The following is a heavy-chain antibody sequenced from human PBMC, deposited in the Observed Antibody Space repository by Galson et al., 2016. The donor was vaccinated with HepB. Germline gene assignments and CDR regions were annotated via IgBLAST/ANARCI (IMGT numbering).Heavy chain of an antibody. D-gene: IGHD2-21*02. Sequence: SLRLSCAASGFTFSGPAMHWVRQAPGKGLEWVALIWSDGSNKYSADSVKGRFTITRHNSKNTLFLQMSSPSAEDTAVYYCSKGGEAYCGTDCSLDYWGQGTLITVSS. CDR3: SKGGEAYCGTDCSLDY. CDR1: GFTFSGPA. V-gene: IGHV3-30*02. CDR2: IWSDGSNK. J-gene: IGHJ4*02.